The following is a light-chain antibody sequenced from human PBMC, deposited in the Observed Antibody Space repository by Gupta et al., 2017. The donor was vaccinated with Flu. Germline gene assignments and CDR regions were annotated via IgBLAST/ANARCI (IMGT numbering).Light chain of an antibody. CDR3: SSYAGSNNFVV. CDR1: SNDVGSYNY. Sequence: QSALTQPPSASGSLGQSVTISCTGTSNDVGSYNYVSWYQQYPGKAPKLMIYEVSKRPLGVPDRFSGSKSGNTASLTVSGLQAEDEAHYYCSSYAGSNNFVVFGGGTKLTVL. V-gene: IGLV2-8*01. CDR2: EVS. J-gene: IGLJ2*01.